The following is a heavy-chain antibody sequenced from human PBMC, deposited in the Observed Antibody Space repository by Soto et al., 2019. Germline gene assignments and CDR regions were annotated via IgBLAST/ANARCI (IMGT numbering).Heavy chain of an antibody. D-gene: IGHD3-3*01. Sequence: PSETLSLTCTVSGGSISSYYWSWIRQPPGKGLEWIGYIYYSGSTNYNPSLKSRVTISVDTSKNQFSLKLCSVTAADTAVYYCASAPYDFWSGYFDYWGQGTLVTVSS. J-gene: IGHJ4*02. CDR1: GGSISSYY. V-gene: IGHV4-59*01. CDR2: IYYSGST. CDR3: ASAPYDFWSGYFDY.